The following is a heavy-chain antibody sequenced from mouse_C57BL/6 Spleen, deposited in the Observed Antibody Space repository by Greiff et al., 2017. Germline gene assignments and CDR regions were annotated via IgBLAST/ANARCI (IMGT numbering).Heavy chain of an antibody. J-gene: IGHJ4*01. CDR1: GYSITSGYY. D-gene: IGHD2-3*01. V-gene: IGHV3-6*01. CDR2: ISYDGSN. CDR3: ARSVYDGYSPYAMDY. Sequence: EVKLMESGPGLVKPSQSLSLTCSVTGYSITSGYYWNWIRQFPGNKLEWMGYISYDGSNNYNPSLKNRISITRDTSKNQFFLKLNSVTTEDTATYYCARSVYDGYSPYAMDYWGQGTSVTVSS.